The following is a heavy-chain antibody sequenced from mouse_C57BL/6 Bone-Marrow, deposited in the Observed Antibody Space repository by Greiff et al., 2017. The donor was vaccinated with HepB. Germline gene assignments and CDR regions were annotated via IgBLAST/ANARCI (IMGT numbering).Heavy chain of an antibody. CDR3: AKTQYYGSSYVGWLAY. J-gene: IGHJ3*01. CDR1: GYSFTGYY. CDR2: INPSTGGT. Sequence: VQLQQSGPELVKPGASVKISCKASGYSFTGYYMNWVKQSPEKSLEWIGEINPSTGGTTYNQKFKAKATLTVDKSSSTAYMQLKSLTSEDSAVYYDAKTQYYGSSYVGWLAYWGQGTLVTVSA. V-gene: IGHV1-42*01. D-gene: IGHD1-1*01.